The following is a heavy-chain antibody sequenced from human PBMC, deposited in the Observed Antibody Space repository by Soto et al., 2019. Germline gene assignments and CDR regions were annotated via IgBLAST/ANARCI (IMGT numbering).Heavy chain of an antibody. CDR2: IYYSGST. V-gene: IGHV4-59*08. D-gene: IGHD2-15*01. Sequence: SDTLSLTCTVSGGSISIYYWSWIRQPPGKGLEWIGYIYYSGSTNYNPSLKSRVTISVDTSKNQFSLKLSSVTAADTAVYYCARTSREGYCSGGSCDKNYYMDVWGKGTTVTVSS. CDR1: GGSISIYY. CDR3: ARTSREGYCSGGSCDKNYYMDV. J-gene: IGHJ6*03.